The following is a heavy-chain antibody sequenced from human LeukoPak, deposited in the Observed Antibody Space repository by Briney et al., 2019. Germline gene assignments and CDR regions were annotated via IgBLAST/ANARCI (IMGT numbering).Heavy chain of an antibody. Sequence: SVKVSCKASGGTFSSYAISWVRQAPGQGLEWMGGIIPIFGAANYAQKFQGRVTITADKSTSTAYMELSSLRSEDTAVYYCARATGYSYGYSSVYFDYWGQGTLVTVSS. D-gene: IGHD5-18*01. CDR2: IIPIFGAA. CDR3: ARATGYSYGYSSVYFDY. CDR1: GGTFSSYA. V-gene: IGHV1-69*06. J-gene: IGHJ4*02.